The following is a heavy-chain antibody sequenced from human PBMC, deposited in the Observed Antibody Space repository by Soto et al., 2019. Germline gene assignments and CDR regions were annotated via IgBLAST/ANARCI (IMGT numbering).Heavy chain of an antibody. Sequence: ASVKVSCKASGYTFTSYGISWVRQAPGQGLEWMGWISAYNGNTNYAQKLQGRVTMTTDTSTSTAYMELRSLRSDDTAVYYCARSYCSGGSCYYGRSVTRFDPWGQGTLVTVSS. CDR1: GYTFTSYG. V-gene: IGHV1-18*01. J-gene: IGHJ5*02. CDR2: ISAYNGNT. CDR3: ARSYCSGGSCYYGRSVTRFDP. D-gene: IGHD2-15*01.